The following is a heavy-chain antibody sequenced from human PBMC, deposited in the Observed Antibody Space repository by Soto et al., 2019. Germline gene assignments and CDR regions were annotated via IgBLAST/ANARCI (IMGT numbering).Heavy chain of an antibody. V-gene: IGHV4-59*01. CDR2: VYFNGNT. Sequence: TSETLSLTCTVSAASFSKYYWTWIRQPPGKGLEWIGYVYFNGNTNYNPSLKRRVSISIDTSKNQISLTLNSVTAADTAVYYCASVTFGGVVLAHWGQGTLVPVSS. CDR1: AASFSKYY. D-gene: IGHD3-16*01. CDR3: ASVTFGGVVLAH. J-gene: IGHJ4*02.